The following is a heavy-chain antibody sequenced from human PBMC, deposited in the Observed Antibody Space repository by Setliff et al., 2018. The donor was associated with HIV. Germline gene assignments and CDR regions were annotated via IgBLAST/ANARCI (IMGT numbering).Heavy chain of an antibody. CDR3: ARYNFRRGYWDYFDY. Sequence: SGPTLVNPTETLTLTCTVSGFSLSTTRMGVSWIRQPPGKALEWLAHIFPNDEKSYSASLKSRVTISEDNSKSQVVLTMTNMYPLDTATYFCARYNFRRGYWDYFDYWGQGTQVTVSS. J-gene: IGHJ4*02. V-gene: IGHV2-26*01. CDR2: IFPNDEK. D-gene: IGHD3-3*01. CDR1: GFSLSTTRMG.